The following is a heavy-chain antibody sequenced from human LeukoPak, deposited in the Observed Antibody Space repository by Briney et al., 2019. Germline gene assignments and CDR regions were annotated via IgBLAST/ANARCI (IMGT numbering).Heavy chain of an antibody. CDR3: AKGLYCSGGSCYVY. CDR2: ISYDGSNK. Sequence: GRSLRLSCAASGFTFSSYGMHWVRQAPGKGLEWVAVISYDGSNKYYADSVKGRFTISRDNSKNTLYLQMNSLRAEDTAVYYCAKGLYCSGGSCYVYWGRGTLVTVSS. CDR1: GFTFSSYG. V-gene: IGHV3-30*18. J-gene: IGHJ4*02. D-gene: IGHD2-15*01.